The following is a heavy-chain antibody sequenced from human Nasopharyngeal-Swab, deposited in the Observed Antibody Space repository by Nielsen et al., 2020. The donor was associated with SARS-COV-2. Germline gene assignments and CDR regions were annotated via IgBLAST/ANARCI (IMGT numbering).Heavy chain of an antibody. CDR2: ISGGGDTI. J-gene: IGHJ3*02. V-gene: IGHV3-48*03. Sequence: GGSLRLSCAASGFTFSFYEMNWVRQAPGKGLEWVAFISGGGDTIFYADSVKGRFTISRDDAKNSLYLQMNSLRAEDTAVHYCARASLSGSSTGRRAFDIWGQGTMVTVSS. D-gene: IGHD1-26*01. CDR1: GFTFSFYE. CDR3: ARASLSGSSTGRRAFDI.